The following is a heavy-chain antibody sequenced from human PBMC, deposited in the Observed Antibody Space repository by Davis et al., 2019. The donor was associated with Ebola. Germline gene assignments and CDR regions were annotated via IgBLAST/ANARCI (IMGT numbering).Heavy chain of an antibody. V-gene: IGHV4-34*01. Sequence: MPSETLSLTCAVYGGSFSGYYWSWIRQPPGKGLEWIGEINHSGRTNYNPSLKSRVTISVDTSNNQFSLKLSSVTAADTAVYYCARGRTYGDYVYWGQGTLVTVSS. J-gene: IGHJ4*02. CDR1: GGSFSGYY. CDR2: INHSGRT. CDR3: ARGRTYGDYVY. D-gene: IGHD4-17*01.